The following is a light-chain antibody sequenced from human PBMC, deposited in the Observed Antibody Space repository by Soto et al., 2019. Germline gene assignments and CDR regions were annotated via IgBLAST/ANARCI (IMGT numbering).Light chain of an antibody. V-gene: IGKV3-15*01. CDR1: QSVSTN. J-gene: IGKJ1*01. Sequence: VMTLCPAPLSVSRGERAALSSRASQSVSTNLAWYQQKPVQPPRLLIYFASTRATGIPARFSGSRSGTELTLTISSLQSEDFAVYYCQQYNNWPAWTLGQGTKVDIK. CDR2: FAS. CDR3: QQYNNWPAWT.